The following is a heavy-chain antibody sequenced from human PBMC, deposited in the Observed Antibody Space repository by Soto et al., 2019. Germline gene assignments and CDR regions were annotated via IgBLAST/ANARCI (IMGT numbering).Heavy chain of an antibody. Sequence: TGGSLRLSCAASGFRFSDHYMTCIRQAPGKGLEWVSRISGGGTTTHYADSVKGRFTVSRDNAEISLYLQMNSLRAEDTAVYYCARDIHQGYYDSRGFFDYWRQGTLVTVSS. V-gene: IGHV3-11*01. CDR3: ARDIHQGYYDSRGFFDY. D-gene: IGHD3-22*01. CDR2: ISGGGTTT. J-gene: IGHJ4*02. CDR1: GFRFSDHY.